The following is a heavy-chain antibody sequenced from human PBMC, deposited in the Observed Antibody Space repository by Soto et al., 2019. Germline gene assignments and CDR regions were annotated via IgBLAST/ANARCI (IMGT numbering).Heavy chain of an antibody. V-gene: IGHV3-30-3*01. D-gene: IGHD6-6*01. J-gene: IGHJ6*02. CDR2: ISYEGSNK. CDR1: RITLSSSA. Sequence: RSLRPPCSPARITLSSSAMHWVRHAPGKGLEWVAVISYEGSNKSYADSVKGRLTISRDNSKNTLSLQMNRLRAEDTAVYYCARDFGASSSLSESYSCGMDVWGQGTTVTVSS. CDR3: ARDFGASSSLSESYSCGMDV.